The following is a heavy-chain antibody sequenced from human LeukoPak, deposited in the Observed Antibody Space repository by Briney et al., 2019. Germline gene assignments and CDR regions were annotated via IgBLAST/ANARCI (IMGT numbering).Heavy chain of an antibody. Sequence: SETLSLTCTVSGGSISSGDYYWSWIRQPPGKGLEWIGYIYYSGSTYYNPSLKSRVTISVDTSKNQFSLKLSSVTAADTAVYYCARVVPGRVVRGVITPNWFDPWGQGTLVTVSS. J-gene: IGHJ5*02. D-gene: IGHD3-10*01. CDR1: GGSISSGDYY. V-gene: IGHV4-30-4*01. CDR2: IYYSGST. CDR3: ARVVPGRVVRGVITPNWFDP.